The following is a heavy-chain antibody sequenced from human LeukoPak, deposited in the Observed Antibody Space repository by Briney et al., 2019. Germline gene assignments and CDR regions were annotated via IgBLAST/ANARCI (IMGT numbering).Heavy chain of an antibody. CDR1: GGSISSYY. CDR2: IYYSGST. D-gene: IGHD1-26*01. V-gene: IGHV4-59*01. J-gene: IGHJ5*02. CDR3: ARGNYREATRLNWFDP. Sequence: SETLSLTCTVSGGSISSYYWSWIRQPPGKGLEWIGYIYYSGSTNYNPSLKSRVTISVDTSKNQFSLKLSSVTAADTAVYCCARGNYREATRLNWFDPWGQGTLVTVS.